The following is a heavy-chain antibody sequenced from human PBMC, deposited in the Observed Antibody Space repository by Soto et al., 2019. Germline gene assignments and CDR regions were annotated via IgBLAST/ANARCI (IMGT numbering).Heavy chain of an antibody. CDR2: ISHSGVT. CDR3: ARGPIGTTSLSYYYYGMDV. CDR1: GGSLSNYY. Sequence: SETLSLTCGVYGGSLSNYYWSWIRQSPGKGLEWIGEISHSGVTNHNPSLKSRVTISVDTPKSQFSLKVRSLTAADTAVYYRARGPIGTTSLSYYYYGMDVWGQGTTVTSP. V-gene: IGHV4-34*01. D-gene: IGHD1-1*01. J-gene: IGHJ6*02.